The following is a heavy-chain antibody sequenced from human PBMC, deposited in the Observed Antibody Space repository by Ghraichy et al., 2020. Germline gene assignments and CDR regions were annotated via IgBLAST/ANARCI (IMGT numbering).Heavy chain of an antibody. V-gene: IGHV3-23*01. J-gene: IGHJ4*02. D-gene: IGHD3-9*01. CDR1: GFSFRDFA. CDR3: AKNLGGRINDWSFDY. CDR2: ITKNGDTA. Sequence: GGSLRLSYAASGFSFRDFAMSWVRQAPGKGLEWVSSITKNGDTAYYAGSMKGRFTISRSNSENTLYLQMNSLGVEDTAVYYCAKNLGGRINDWSFDYWGQGTLVTVSS.